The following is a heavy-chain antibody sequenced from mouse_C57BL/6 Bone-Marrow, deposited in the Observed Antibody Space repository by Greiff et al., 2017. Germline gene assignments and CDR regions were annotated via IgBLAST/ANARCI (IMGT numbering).Heavy chain of an antibody. Sequence: QVQLQQPGAELVRPGTSVKLSCKASGYTFTSYWMHWVKQRPGQGLEWIGVIDPSDSYTNYNQKFKGKATLTVDTSSSTAYMQLSSLTSEDSAVYYCARRIYYDYDEDFDYWGQGTTLTVSS. CDR3: ARRIYYDYDEDFDY. CDR2: IDPSDSYT. D-gene: IGHD2-4*01. V-gene: IGHV1-59*01. CDR1: GYTFTSYW. J-gene: IGHJ2*01.